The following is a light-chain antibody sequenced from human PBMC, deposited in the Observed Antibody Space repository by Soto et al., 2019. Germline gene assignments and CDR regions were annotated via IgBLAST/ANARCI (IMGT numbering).Light chain of an antibody. J-gene: IGLJ3*02. CDR1: SSDVGGYNY. Sequence: QSALTQPASVSGSPGQSITISCTGTSSDVGGYNYVSWFQQHPGKAPQLLIHEVSDRPSGVSNRFSGSKSSNTASLTISGLQAADEADYYCSSYTSSNTLVFGGGTKLTVL. V-gene: IGLV2-14*01. CDR3: SSYTSSNTLV. CDR2: EVS.